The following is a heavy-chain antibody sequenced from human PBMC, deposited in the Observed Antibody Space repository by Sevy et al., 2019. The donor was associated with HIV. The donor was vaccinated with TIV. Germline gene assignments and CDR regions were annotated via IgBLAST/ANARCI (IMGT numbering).Heavy chain of an antibody. Sequence: GGSLRLSCAASGFTFSSYAMHWVRQAPGKGLEWVAVISYDGSNKYYADSVKGRFTISRDNSKNTLYLQMNSLRAEDTAVYYCARGRGYSYGYMLGIYGMDVWSQGTTVTVSS. V-gene: IGHV3-30*04. D-gene: IGHD5-18*01. J-gene: IGHJ6*02. CDR3: ARGRGYSYGYMLGIYGMDV. CDR1: GFTFSSYA. CDR2: ISYDGSNK.